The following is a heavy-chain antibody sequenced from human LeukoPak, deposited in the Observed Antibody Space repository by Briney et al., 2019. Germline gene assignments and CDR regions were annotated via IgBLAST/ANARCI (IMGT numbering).Heavy chain of an antibody. CDR1: GYTFTSYD. Sequence: ASVKVSCKASGYTFTSYDINWVRQATGQGLEWMGWMNPNSGNTGYAQRFQGRVTMTRNTSIGTAYMELSSLRSEDTAVYYCARIYGSGSYYNVYYFDYWGQGTLVTVSS. V-gene: IGHV1-8*01. CDR2: MNPNSGNT. CDR3: ARIYGSGSYYNVYYFDY. J-gene: IGHJ4*02. D-gene: IGHD3-10*01.